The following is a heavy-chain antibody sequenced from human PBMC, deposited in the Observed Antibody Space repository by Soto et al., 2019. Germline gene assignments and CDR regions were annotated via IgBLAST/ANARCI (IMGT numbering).Heavy chain of an antibody. CDR3: LREGQRAAGTTPHN. CDR2: ISSRSSTI. CDR1: GFTFSSYS. Sequence: PGGSLTLSCGASGFTFSSYSMHCVRQAPGKGLEGVSYISSRSSTIYYADSVKGRFTISRDNAKNSLYLQMNSLRDEATAVYYCLREGQRAAGTTPHNLGQGTLVTVSS. V-gene: IGHV3-48*02. J-gene: IGHJ4*02. D-gene: IGHD6-13*01.